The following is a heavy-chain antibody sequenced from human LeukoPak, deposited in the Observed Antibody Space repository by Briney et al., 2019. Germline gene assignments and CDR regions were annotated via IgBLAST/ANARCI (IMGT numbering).Heavy chain of an antibody. CDR3: AKPGHDYGDYEPTYFDY. V-gene: IGHV3-74*01. D-gene: IGHD4-17*01. CDR1: GFTFSSYW. J-gene: IGHJ4*02. CDR2: INSDGSRT. Sequence: GGSLRLSCAASGFTFSSYWMHWVRQVPGKGLLWVSRINSDGSRTTYADSVKGRFTISRDNSKNTLYLQMNSLRAEDTAVYYCAKPGHDYGDYEPTYFDYWGQGILVTVSS.